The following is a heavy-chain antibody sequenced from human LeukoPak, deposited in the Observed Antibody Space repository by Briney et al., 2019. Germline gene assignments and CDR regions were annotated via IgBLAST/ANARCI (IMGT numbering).Heavy chain of an antibody. CDR3: ARSSYYDMDV. CDR1: GGSISSYY. CDR2: IHYSGST. J-gene: IGHJ6*02. Sequence: SETLSFTCSVPGGSISSYYWSWIRQPPGKGLEWIGYIHYSGSTNYNPSLKSRVTISIDTSKNQFSLKLSSVTAADTAVYYCARSSYYDMDVWGQGTTVTVSS. V-gene: IGHV4-59*01.